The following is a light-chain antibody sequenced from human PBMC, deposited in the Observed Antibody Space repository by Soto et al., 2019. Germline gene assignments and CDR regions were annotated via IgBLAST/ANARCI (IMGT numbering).Light chain of an antibody. V-gene: IGKV1-39*01. CDR2: SAS. J-gene: IGKJ1*01. CDR1: QSISSY. Sequence: DIQMTQSPSSLSASVGDRVTITCRASQSISSYLNWYQQKPGKAPKLLIYSASNLQSGVPSRFSGSGSGTDFPLTISSLQPEDFATYYCQQSYFTPTWTFGQGTKVEIK. CDR3: QQSYFTPTWT.